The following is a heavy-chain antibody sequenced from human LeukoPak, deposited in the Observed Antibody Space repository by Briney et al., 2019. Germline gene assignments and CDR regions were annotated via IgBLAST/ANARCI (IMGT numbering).Heavy chain of an antibody. Sequence: PGGSLRLSCAASGFTVSSNYMSWVRQAPGKGLEWVSIIYSGGSTYYADSVKGRFTISRDNSKNTLYLQMNSLRAEDTAVYYCARGEATVFYYYGMDVWGQGTTVTVSS. CDR3: ARGEATVFYYYGMDV. D-gene: IGHD4-17*01. CDR1: GFTVSSNY. CDR2: IYSGGST. V-gene: IGHV3-66*01. J-gene: IGHJ6*02.